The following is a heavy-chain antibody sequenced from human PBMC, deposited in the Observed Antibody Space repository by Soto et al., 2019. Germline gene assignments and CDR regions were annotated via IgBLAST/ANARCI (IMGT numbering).Heavy chain of an antibody. D-gene: IGHD5-12*01. CDR3: ASEQPYSGYEPGCAFDI. J-gene: IGHJ3*02. CDR2: ISAYNGNT. Sequence: QVQLVQSGAEVKKPGASVKVSCKASGYTFTSYGISWVRQAPGQGLEWMGWISAYNGNTNYAQKLQGRVTMTTDTSTRTADMELRSLRSDDTAVYYWASEQPYSGYEPGCAFDIWGQGTMVTVSS. V-gene: IGHV1-18*01. CDR1: GYTFTSYG.